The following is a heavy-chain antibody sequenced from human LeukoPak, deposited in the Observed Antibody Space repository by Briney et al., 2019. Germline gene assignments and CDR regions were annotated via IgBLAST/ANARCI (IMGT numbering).Heavy chain of an antibody. CDR1: GLAFDEHG. D-gene: IGHD2-2*01. CDR2: INWSGGST. Sequence: PGGSLRLSCTASGLAFDEHGMSWVRHVPGKGLEWVSGINWSGGSTGYADPLRGRFTISRDNAKNSLYLQMDSLRAEDAALYYCARAPITSPFYFDYWGQGTLVTVSS. J-gene: IGHJ4*02. CDR3: ARAPITSPFYFDY. V-gene: IGHV3-20*04.